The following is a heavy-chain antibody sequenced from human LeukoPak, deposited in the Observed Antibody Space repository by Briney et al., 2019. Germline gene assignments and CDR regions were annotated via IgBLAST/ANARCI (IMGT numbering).Heavy chain of an antibody. J-gene: IGHJ3*02. D-gene: IGHD2-21*01. V-gene: IGHV1-69*13. Sequence: SVKVSCKASGGTFSSYAISWVRQAPGQGLEWMGGIIPIFGTANYAQKFQGRVTITADESTRTAYMELSSLRSEDTAVYYCARTYCGGDCYAFDIWGQGTMVTVSS. CDR3: ARTYCGGDCYAFDI. CDR1: GGTFSSYA. CDR2: IIPIFGTA.